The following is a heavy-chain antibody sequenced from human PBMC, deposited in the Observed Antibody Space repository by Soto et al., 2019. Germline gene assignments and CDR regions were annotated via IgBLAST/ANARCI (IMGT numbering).Heavy chain of an antibody. CDR3: ARDDSRYYDSSGYHYGFVY. CDR2: IYYSGST. V-gene: IGHV4-61*01. Sequence: SETLSLTCTVSGGSVSSGSYYWSWIRQPPGKGLEWIGYIYYSGSTNYNPSLKSRVTISVDTSKNQFSLKLSSVTAADTAVYYCARDDSRYYDSSGYHYGFVYWGQGTLVTVSS. J-gene: IGHJ4*02. D-gene: IGHD3-22*01. CDR1: GGSVSSGSYY.